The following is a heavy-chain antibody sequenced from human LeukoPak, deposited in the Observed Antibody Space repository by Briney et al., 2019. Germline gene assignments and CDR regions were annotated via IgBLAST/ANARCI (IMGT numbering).Heavy chain of an antibody. D-gene: IGHD1-1*01. CDR2: INPNSGGT. J-gene: IGHJ3*02. CDR3: ALTTRTPYAFDI. CDR1: GYTFTGYY. V-gene: IGHV1-2*02. Sequence: ASVKVSCKASGYTFTGYYMHWVRQAPGQGLEWMGWINPNSGGTNYAQKFQGRVTMTRDTSIGTAYMELSSLRSEDTAVYYCALTTRTPYAFDIWGQGTMVTVSS.